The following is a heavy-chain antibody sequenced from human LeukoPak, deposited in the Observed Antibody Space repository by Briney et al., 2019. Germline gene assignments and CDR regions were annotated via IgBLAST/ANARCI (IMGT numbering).Heavy chain of an antibody. CDR1: GYTFTGYY. Sequence: ASVKVSCKASGYTFTGYYMHWVRQAPGQGLEWMGWINPNSGGTNYAQKFRGRVTMTRDTSISTAYMELSRLRSDDTAVYYCARACSGGSCPNGIDYWGQGTLVTVSS. CDR3: ARACSGGSCPNGIDY. J-gene: IGHJ4*02. V-gene: IGHV1-2*02. CDR2: INPNSGGT. D-gene: IGHD2-15*01.